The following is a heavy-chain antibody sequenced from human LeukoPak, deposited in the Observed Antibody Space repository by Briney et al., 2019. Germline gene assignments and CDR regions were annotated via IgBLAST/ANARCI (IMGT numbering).Heavy chain of an antibody. Sequence: GGSLRLSCAASGFTFNNFGMHWVRQAPGKGLEWVAFIRYDGSNKYYTDSVKGRFTISRDNSKNTLYLQMNSLRAEDTAVYYCAKVESAALWFDPWGQGTLVTVSS. V-gene: IGHV3-30*02. CDR1: GFTFNNFG. J-gene: IGHJ5*02. CDR2: IRYDGSNK. CDR3: AKVESAALWFDP. D-gene: IGHD6-13*01.